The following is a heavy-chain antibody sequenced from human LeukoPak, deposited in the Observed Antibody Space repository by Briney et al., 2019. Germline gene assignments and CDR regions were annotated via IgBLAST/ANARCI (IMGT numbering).Heavy chain of an antibody. D-gene: IGHD1-1*01. J-gene: IGHJ4*02. CDR1: GGSISSYY. CDR3: ARLNGQETGPLADY. CDR2: IYYSGST. V-gene: IGHV4-59*01. Sequence: SETLSLTCTVSGGSISSYYWSWIRQPPGKGLEWIGYIYYSGSTNYNPSLKSRVTISVDTSKNQFSLKLSSVTAADTAVYYCARLNGQETGPLADYWGQGTLVTVSS.